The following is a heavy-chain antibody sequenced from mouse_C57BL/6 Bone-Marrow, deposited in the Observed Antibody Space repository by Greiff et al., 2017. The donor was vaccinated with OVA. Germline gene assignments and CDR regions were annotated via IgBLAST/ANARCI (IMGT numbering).Heavy chain of an antibody. CDR1: GFTFSSYA. Sequence: EVKLMESGEGLVKPGGSLKLSCAASGFTFSSYAMSWVRQTPEKRLEWVAYISSGGDYIYYADTVKGRFTISRDNARNTLYLQMSSLKSEDTAMDYCTDITTDLGAMDYWGQGTSVTVSS. J-gene: IGHJ4*01. CDR2: ISSGGDYI. CDR3: TDITTDLGAMDY. D-gene: IGHD1-1*01. V-gene: IGHV5-9-1*02.